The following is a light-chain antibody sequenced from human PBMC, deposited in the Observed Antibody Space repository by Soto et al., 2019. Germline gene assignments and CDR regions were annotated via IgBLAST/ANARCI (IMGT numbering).Light chain of an antibody. J-gene: IGKJ1*01. Sequence: DIQMTQSPSSLSAFVGDRVTITCRASQSIRNSLNWYQQKSGRAPKLLIYAASSLQSGVPSRFSGSGSRTELTLTISSLQPEDLAIYYCQQSSSMPWTFGQGTK. CDR2: AAS. CDR1: QSIRNS. CDR3: QQSSSMPWT. V-gene: IGKV1-39*01.